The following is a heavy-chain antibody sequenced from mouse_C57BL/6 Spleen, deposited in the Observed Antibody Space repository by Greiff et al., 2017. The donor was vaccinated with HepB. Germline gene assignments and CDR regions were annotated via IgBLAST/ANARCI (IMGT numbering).Heavy chain of an antibody. V-gene: IGHV1-9*01. CDR1: GYTFTGYW. D-gene: IGHD2-12*01. Sequence: VKLQESGAELMKPGASVKLSCKATGYTFTGYWIEWVKQRPGHGLEWIGEILPGSGSTNYNGKFKGKATLTADKSSSTAYMQLSSLTSEDSAVYFCARWDYTNAMDYWGQGTSVTVSS. CDR2: ILPGSGST. J-gene: IGHJ4*01. CDR3: ARWDYTNAMDY.